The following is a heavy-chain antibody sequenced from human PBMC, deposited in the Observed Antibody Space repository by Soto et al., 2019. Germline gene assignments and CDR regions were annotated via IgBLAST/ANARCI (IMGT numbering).Heavy chain of an antibody. J-gene: IGHJ5*02. CDR2: IYYSGST. CDR3: ARDHRIQLWGRSREPSGFDP. CDR1: DGSISSGGYY. V-gene: IGHV4-31*03. D-gene: IGHD5-18*01. Sequence: PSETLSLTCTVSDGSISSGGYYWTWIRQQPGKGLEWIGDIYYSGSTYHNPSLKSRVTIAVDTSKNQFSLELSSVTAADTAVYYCARDHRIQLWGRSREPSGFDPWGQGTLVTVSS.